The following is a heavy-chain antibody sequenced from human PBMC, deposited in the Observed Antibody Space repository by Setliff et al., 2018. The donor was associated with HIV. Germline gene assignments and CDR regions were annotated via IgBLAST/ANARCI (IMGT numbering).Heavy chain of an antibody. CDR1: GYSISSGYY. V-gene: IGHV4-38-2*01. J-gene: IGHJ4*02. Sequence: SETLSLTCAVSGYSISSGYYWGWIRQLPGKGLEWIGSIYHSGSTYYNPSLKSRVTISVDTSKDQFSLKLSSVTAADTAVYYCARMYSGYDWSPAGARTKYFCYWGQGTLVTVSS. D-gene: IGHD5-12*01. CDR2: IYHSGST. CDR3: ARMYSGYDWSPAGARTKYFCY.